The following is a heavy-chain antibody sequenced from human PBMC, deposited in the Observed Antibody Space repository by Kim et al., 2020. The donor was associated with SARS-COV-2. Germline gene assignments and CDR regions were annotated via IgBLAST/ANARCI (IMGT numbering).Heavy chain of an antibody. V-gene: IGHV3-74*01. D-gene: IGHD3-9*01. J-gene: IGHJ6*02. CDR1: GFTFSSYW. CDR3: ARGRYYDILTGPLGMYV. CDR2: INSDGSST. Sequence: GGSLRLSCAASGFTFSSYWMHWVRQAPGKGLVWVSRINSDGSSTRYADSVKGRFTISRDNAKNTLYLQMNSLRAEDTAVYYCARGRYYDILTGPLGMYVWGQGTTVTVSS.